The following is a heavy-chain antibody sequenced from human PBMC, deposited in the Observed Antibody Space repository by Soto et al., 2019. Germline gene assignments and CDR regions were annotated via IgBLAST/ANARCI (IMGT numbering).Heavy chain of an antibody. Sequence: QVQLVESGGGVVQVGRSLRLSCAASGFIFNDHAMHWVRQAPGKGLEWVAIVSYDGQNKFYADSVKGRFIISRDNFKNTVYLQMSTLRPDDTALYHCARTALYMYYFDLWGQGTLVTVSS. CDR3: ARTALYMYYFDL. J-gene: IGHJ4*02. V-gene: IGHV3-30*04. CDR1: GFIFNDHA. D-gene: IGHD2-21*02. CDR2: VSYDGQNK.